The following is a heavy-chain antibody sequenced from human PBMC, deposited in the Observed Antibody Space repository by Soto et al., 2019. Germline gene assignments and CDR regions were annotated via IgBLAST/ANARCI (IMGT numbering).Heavy chain of an antibody. V-gene: IGHV4-39*01. CDR3: ARRRASDYGGNHHPYYFDR. Sequence: QLQLQESGPGLVKPSETLSLTCTVSGASIITDNYFWVWIRQSPRRGLELIGSISYSGRTYDNPSLQSRVTISIDASKNQFSLTLTSVTTADTAVYYCARRRASDYGGNHHPYYFDRWGQGALVTVSS. CDR2: ISYSGRT. D-gene: IGHD4-17*01. J-gene: IGHJ4*02. CDR1: GASIITDNYF.